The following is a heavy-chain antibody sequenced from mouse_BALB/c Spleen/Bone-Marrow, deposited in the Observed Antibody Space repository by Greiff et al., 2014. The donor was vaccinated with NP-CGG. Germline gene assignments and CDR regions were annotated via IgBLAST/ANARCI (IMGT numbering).Heavy chain of an antibody. CDR1: GFSLTSYG. J-gene: IGHJ1*01. CDR2: IWAGGST. V-gene: IGHV2-9*02. Sequence: VQLKESGPGLVAPSQSLSITCTVSGFSLTSYGVHWVRQPPGKGLEWLGVIWAGGSTNYNSALMSRLSISKDNSKSQVFLKMNSLRTDDTAMYYCARVYLWYFDVWGAGTTVTVSS. CDR3: ARVYLWYFDV. D-gene: IGHD2-3*01.